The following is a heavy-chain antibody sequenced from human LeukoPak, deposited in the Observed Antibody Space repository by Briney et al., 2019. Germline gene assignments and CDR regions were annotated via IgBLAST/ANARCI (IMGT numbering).Heavy chain of an antibody. V-gene: IGHV4-4*07. D-gene: IGHD3-22*01. J-gene: IGHJ3*02. CDR1: GGSISSYY. CDR3: ARGGTYYYDSSGYSELNDAFDI. CDR2: IYTSGST. Sequence: SETLSLTCTVSGGSISSYYWSWIRQPAGKGLEWIGRIYTSGSTNYNPSLKSRVTMSVDTSKNQFSLKLSSVTAADTAVYYCARGGTYYYDSSGYSELNDAFDIWGQGTMVTVSS.